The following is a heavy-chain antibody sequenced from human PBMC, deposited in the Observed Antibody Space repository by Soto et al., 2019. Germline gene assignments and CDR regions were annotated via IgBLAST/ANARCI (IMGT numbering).Heavy chain of an antibody. J-gene: IGHJ4*02. Sequence: EVQLLESGGGLVQPGGSLRLSCTASGLTFSNYAMTWVRQAPGKGLEWISTISVGGGSTYYADSVKGRFTISRDNSKTTLVIQMNSLKAEDTAIYYCAKWGLWFGESDYCGQGTLVTVSS. D-gene: IGHD3-10*01. CDR1: GLTFSNYA. CDR2: ISVGGGST. CDR3: AKWGLWFGESDY. V-gene: IGHV3-23*01.